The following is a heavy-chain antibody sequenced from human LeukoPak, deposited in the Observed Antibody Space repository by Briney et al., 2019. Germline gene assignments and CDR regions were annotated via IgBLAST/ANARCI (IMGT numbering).Heavy chain of an antibody. J-gene: IGHJ4*02. CDR3: ARAYSRSRFDY. CDR2: IDPSDSYN. Sequence: GESLKISCKASGYSFTNYWISWVRQMPGKGLERMGTIDPSDSYNNYSPSFQGHVTISADKSISTAYLQWSSLKASDTAMYYCARAYSRSRFDYWGQGTLVTVSS. CDR1: GYSFTNYW. D-gene: IGHD6-6*01. V-gene: IGHV5-10-1*01.